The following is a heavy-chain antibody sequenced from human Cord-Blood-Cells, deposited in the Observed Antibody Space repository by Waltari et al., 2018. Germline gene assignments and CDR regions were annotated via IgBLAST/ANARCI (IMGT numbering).Heavy chain of an antibody. Sequence: EVQLVESGGGLVQPGGSLRLPCAASGFTFSSYWMSWVRQAPGKGLEWVDNIKQDGSEKYYVDSVKGRFTISRDNAKNSLYLQMNSLRAEDTAVYYCASGVMYYDFWSGYYWGQGTLVTVSS. CDR1: GFTFSSYW. D-gene: IGHD3-3*01. CDR3: ASGVMYYDFWSGYY. CDR2: IKQDGSEK. V-gene: IGHV3-7*01. J-gene: IGHJ4*02.